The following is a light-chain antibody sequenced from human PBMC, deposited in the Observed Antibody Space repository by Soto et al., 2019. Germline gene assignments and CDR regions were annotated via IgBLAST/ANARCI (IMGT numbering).Light chain of an antibody. J-gene: IGLJ2*01. CDR1: NIGSKS. Sequence: SYELTQPPSVSVAPGKTARITCGGNNIGSKSVHWYQQQPGQAPVLVIYYDSDRPSGIPELFSDSNSGNTATLTISRVEAGDEADYYCQVWVSSSDHVVFGGGTQLTVL. CDR2: YDS. V-gene: IGLV3-21*04. CDR3: QVWVSSSDHVV.